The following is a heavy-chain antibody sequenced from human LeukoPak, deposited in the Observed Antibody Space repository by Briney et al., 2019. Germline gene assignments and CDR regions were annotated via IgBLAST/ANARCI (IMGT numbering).Heavy chain of an antibody. D-gene: IGHD3-10*01. J-gene: IGHJ4*02. CDR2: IRSKANSYAT. CDR1: GFTFSGSA. CDR3: TRGITMVRGVNSPFDY. V-gene: IGHV3-73*01. Sequence: GGSLRLSCAASGFTFSGSAMHWVRQASGKGLEWVGRIRSKANSYATAYAASVKGRFTISRDDSKNTAYLQMNSLKTEDTAVYYCTRGITMVRGVNSPFDYWGQGTLVTVSS.